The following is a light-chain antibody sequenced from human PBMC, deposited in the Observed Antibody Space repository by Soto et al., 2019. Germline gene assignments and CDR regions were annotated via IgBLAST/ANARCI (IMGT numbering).Light chain of an antibody. J-gene: IGLJ1*01. Sequence: QSVLTQPPSTSGTPGQRVTFSCSGGSSNIGSNTVNWYQHLPGTAPKLLIYSNNQRPSGVPDRFSGSKSGTSASLAVSGLQSEDEADYYCAAWDYTLNAYVFGTGTQLTVL. CDR3: AAWDYTLNAYV. CDR1: SSNIGSNT. CDR2: SNN. V-gene: IGLV1-44*01.